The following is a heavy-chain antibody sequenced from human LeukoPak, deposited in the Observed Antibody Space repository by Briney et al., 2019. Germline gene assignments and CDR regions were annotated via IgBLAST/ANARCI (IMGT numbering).Heavy chain of an antibody. V-gene: IGHV4-61*01. D-gene: IGHD1-1*01. CDR3: ARGNGNNWRFDY. CDR2: IGYSGST. CDR1: GDSVSSDTSY. J-gene: IGHJ4*02. Sequence: PSETLSLTCTVSGDSVSSDTSYWSWIRQPPGKGLEWIGYIGYSGSTDYNPSLKSRVSISLGRSKNQISLKLTSVTAADTAVYFCARGNGNNWRFDYWGQGILVTVSS.